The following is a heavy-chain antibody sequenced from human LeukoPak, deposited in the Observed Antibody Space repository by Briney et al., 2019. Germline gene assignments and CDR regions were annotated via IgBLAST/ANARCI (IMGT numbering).Heavy chain of an antibody. D-gene: IGHD3-10*01. CDR1: GYSFTSYW. J-gene: IGHJ4*01. CDR3: ARHYLSTYYYGSGSLDY. Sequence: GESLKISCKGSGYSFTSYWISWVRQMPGKGLEWMGRIDPSDSYTNYSPSFQGHVTISADKSISTAYLQWSSLKASDTAMYYCARHYLSTYYYGSGSLDYWGQEPWSPSPQ. V-gene: IGHV5-10-1*01. CDR2: IDPSDSYT.